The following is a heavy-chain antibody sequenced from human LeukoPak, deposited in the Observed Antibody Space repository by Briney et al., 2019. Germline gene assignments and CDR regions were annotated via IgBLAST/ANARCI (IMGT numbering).Heavy chain of an antibody. CDR1: GGSISSYY. Sequence: SGPTLVKPSETLSLTCTVSGGSISSYYWSWIRQHPGKGLEWIGYIYYSGSTYYNPSLKSRVSISVDTSKNQFSLTLKSVTAADTAVYYCARDKGFYDILTGGFDIWGQGTMVTVSS. V-gene: IGHV4-59*06. D-gene: IGHD3-9*01. J-gene: IGHJ3*02. CDR3: ARDKGFYDILTGGFDI. CDR2: IYYSGST.